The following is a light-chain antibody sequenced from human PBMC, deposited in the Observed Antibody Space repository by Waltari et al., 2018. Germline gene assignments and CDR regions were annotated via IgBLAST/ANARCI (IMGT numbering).Light chain of an antibody. J-gene: IGKJ4*01. CDR3: QQYDGSVLT. CDR1: QTINNNF. Sequence: IVLTHSPDTLSLSPGHRATLSCRASQTINNNFLVWYQQKPGQAPRLIIHGASSRATGFPDRFSGSGSGTDFTLTISSLKPEDSAVYYCQQYDGSVLTFGGGTKVEI. CDR2: GAS. V-gene: IGKV3-20*01.